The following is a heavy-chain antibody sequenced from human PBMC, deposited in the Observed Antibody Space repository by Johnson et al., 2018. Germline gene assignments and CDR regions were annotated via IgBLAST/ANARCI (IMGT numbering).Heavy chain of an antibody. D-gene: IGHD1-26*01. CDR3: VRGYRGDV. V-gene: IGHV3-23*01. Sequence: VQLLESGGGLVQPGGSLRLSCAASGFTFSSYAMTWVRQAPGKGLEWVSTISGSGGDTYSADSVKGRFTISRDNSENTLYLQMNSLRVEDTAVYYCVRGYRGDVWGKGTTVTVSS. CDR2: ISGSGGDT. J-gene: IGHJ6*04. CDR1: GFTFSSYA.